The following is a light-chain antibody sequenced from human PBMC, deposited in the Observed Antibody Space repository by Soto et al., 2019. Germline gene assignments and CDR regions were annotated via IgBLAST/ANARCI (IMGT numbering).Light chain of an antibody. Sequence: DIQMTQSPSTLSASVGDRVIITCRASQDVSQWLAWYQQKPGKAPKLLIYKASQLESGVPSRFSGSGSGTDFALTISSLQPEDFATYYCQQLKTYPYTFGQGTRLDIK. CDR3: QQLKTYPYT. CDR2: KAS. V-gene: IGKV1-5*03. CDR1: QDVSQW. J-gene: IGKJ2*01.